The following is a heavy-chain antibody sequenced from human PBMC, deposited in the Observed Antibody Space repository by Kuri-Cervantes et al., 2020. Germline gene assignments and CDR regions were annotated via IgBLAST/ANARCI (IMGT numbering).Heavy chain of an antibody. CDR2: ISAYNGNT. V-gene: IGHV1-18*01. CDR1: GYTFTSYG. Sequence: ASVKVSCKASGYTFTSYGISWVRQAPGQGLEWMGWISAYNGNTNYAQKFQGRVTMTRDTSISTAYMELSRLRSDDTAVCYCAITYSGYPRHPYYFDYWGQGTLVTVSS. D-gene: IGHD5-12*01. CDR3: AITYSGYPRHPYYFDY. J-gene: IGHJ4*02.